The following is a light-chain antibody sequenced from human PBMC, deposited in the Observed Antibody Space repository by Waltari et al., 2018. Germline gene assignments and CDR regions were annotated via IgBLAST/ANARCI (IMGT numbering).Light chain of an antibody. CDR3: QAWVTSTVI. CDR1: KLGNEY. V-gene: IGLV3-1*01. CDR2: QNT. J-gene: IGLJ2*01. Sequence: SYELTQPPSVSVSPGRTVSITCSGDKLGNEYVSWYQQKAGQSPVVVIYQNTKRPSGIPERFSGSNSGNTATLTISGTQAMDEADYYCQAWVTSTVIFGGGTKLTVL.